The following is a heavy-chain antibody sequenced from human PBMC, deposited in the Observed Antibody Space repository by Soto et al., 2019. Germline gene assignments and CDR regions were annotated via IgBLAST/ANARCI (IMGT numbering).Heavy chain of an antibody. Sequence: GGSLRLSCAASGFTFSSYAMSWVRQAPGKGLEWVSAISGSGGSTYYADSVKGRFTISRDNSKNTLYLQMSSLRAEDTAVYYCVRTSLVVAAATREDYWGQGTLVTVSS. J-gene: IGHJ4*02. D-gene: IGHD2-15*01. CDR2: ISGSGGST. V-gene: IGHV3-23*01. CDR1: GFTFSSYA. CDR3: VRTSLVVAAATREDY.